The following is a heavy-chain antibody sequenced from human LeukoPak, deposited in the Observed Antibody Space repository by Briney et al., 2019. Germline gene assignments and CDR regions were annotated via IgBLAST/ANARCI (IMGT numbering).Heavy chain of an antibody. CDR1: GYTFTSYY. CDR2: INPSGGST. CDR3: ARDNSVGDTAWWFDP. J-gene: IGHJ5*02. Sequence: ASVKVSCKASGYTFTSYYMHWVRQAPGQGLEWMGIINPSGGSTSYAQKFQGRVTMTRDMSTSTDYMELSSLRSEDTAVYYCARDNSVGDTAWWFDPWGQGTLVIVSS. D-gene: IGHD1-26*01. V-gene: IGHV1-46*01.